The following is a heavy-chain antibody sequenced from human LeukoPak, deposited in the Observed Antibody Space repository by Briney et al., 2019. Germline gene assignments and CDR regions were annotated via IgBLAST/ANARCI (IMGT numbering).Heavy chain of an antibody. CDR3: AKRSDYAGNWNYFDY. Sequence: PGGSLRLSCAASGFTFSSYGMSWVRQAPGKGLEWVSAISGGGSTYYADSVKGRFTISRDDSKNTLYLQMNSLRAEDTAVYYCAKRSDYAGNWNYFDYWDQGTPVTVSS. V-gene: IGHV3-23*01. CDR1: GFTFSSYG. J-gene: IGHJ4*02. CDR2: ISGGGST. D-gene: IGHD4-23*01.